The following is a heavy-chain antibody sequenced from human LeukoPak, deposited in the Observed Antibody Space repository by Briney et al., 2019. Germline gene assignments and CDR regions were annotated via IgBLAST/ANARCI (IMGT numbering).Heavy chain of an antibody. V-gene: IGHV4-59*01. CDR1: GGSISSYY. CDR2: IYYSGRT. CDR3: ARDNNGSGWLLS. J-gene: IGHJ3*01. D-gene: IGHD6-19*01. Sequence: SSETLSLTCTVSGGSISSYYWSWLRQPPGKGLEWIGYIYYSGRTNYNPSLKSRVTISVDTSKNQFSLKLSSVTAADTAVYYCARDNNGSGWLLSWGQGTMVTVSS.